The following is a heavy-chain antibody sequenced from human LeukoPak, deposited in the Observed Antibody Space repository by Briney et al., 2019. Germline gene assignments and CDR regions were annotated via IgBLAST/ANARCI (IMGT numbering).Heavy chain of an antibody. CDR1: EFIFSSYA. CDR3: AGLWFGELLNWFDP. CDR2: IYSGGST. J-gene: IGHJ5*02. Sequence: GGSLRLSCAASEFIFSSYAMSWVRQAPGKGLEWVSVIYSGGSTYYADSVKGRFTISRDNSKNTLYLQMNSLRAEDTAVYYCAGLWFGELLNWFDPWGQGTLVTVSS. V-gene: IGHV3-23*03. D-gene: IGHD3-10*01.